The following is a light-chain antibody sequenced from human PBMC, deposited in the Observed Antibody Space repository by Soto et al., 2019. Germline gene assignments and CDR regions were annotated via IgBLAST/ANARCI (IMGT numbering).Light chain of an antibody. J-gene: IGLJ1*01. V-gene: IGLV2-8*01. CDR2: EVK. CDR1: SSDIVDYNF. Sequence: QSVLTQPRSASGSHGQSVTVSCTGSSSDIVDYNFVSWYQQHPGKAHKLIIYEVKKRPSGVPDSFSSSKSGNTASFTVSGLQAEDEADYYRGAYADSRTPIFGRGPKVTVL. CDR3: GAYADSRTPI.